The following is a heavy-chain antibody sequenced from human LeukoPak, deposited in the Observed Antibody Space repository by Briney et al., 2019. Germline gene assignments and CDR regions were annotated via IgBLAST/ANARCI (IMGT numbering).Heavy chain of an antibody. D-gene: IGHD6-19*01. Sequence: GRSLRLSCAASGFTFSSYAMHWVRRAPGKGLEWVAVISYDGSNKYYADSVKGRFTISRDNSKNTLYLQMNSLRAEDTAVYYCATDSSGWHQIDYWGQGTLVTVSS. V-gene: IGHV3-30*04. J-gene: IGHJ4*02. CDR1: GFTFSSYA. CDR2: ISYDGSNK. CDR3: ATDSSGWHQIDY.